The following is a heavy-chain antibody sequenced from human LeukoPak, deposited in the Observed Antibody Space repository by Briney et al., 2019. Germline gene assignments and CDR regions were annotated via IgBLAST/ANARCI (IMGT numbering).Heavy chain of an antibody. CDR1: GYRFTDYY. V-gene: IGHV1-2*02. J-gene: IGHJ4*02. D-gene: IGHD4-11*01. CDR3: ARTSDYYNYYFDY. Sequence: ASVKVSCKASGYRFTDYYVHWVRQAPGRGLECMAWISPNDGTTNYAQKFQGRVTMITDTSISTAYMELSNLRSDDTAVYYCARTSDYYNYYFDYWGQGTPVTVSS. CDR2: ISPNDGTT.